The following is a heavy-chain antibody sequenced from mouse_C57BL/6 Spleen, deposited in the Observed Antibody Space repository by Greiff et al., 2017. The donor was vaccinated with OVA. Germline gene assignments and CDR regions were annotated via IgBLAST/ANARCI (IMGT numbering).Heavy chain of an antibody. V-gene: IGHV1-26*01. J-gene: IGHJ1*03. D-gene: IGHD1-1*02. Sequence: EVQLQQSGPELVKPGASVKISCKASGYTFTDYYMNWVKQSHGKSLEWIGDINPNNGGTSYNQKFKGKATLTVDKSSSTAYMELRSLTSEDSAVYYCARGSYGWYFDVWGTGTTVTVSS. CDR2: INPNNGGT. CDR3: ARGSYGWYFDV. CDR1: GYTFTDYY.